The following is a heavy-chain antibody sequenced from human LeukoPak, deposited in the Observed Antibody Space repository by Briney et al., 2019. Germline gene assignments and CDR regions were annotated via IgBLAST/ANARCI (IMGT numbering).Heavy chain of an antibody. CDR2: MYNTGST. J-gene: IGHJ4*02. CDR3: ASPKYTSGPFNY. Sequence: GGSLRLSCAASGFTFSSYEMNWVRQAPGKGLEWVSVMYNTGSTDYADSVKGRFTISRDNSENTLYLQMNSLRAEDTAVYYCASPKYTSGPFNYWGQGTLVTVSS. CDR1: GFTFSSYE. D-gene: IGHD6-19*01. V-gene: IGHV3-53*01.